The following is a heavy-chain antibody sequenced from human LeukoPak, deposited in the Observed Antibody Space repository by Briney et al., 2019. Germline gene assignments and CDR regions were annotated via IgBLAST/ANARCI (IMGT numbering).Heavy chain of an antibody. D-gene: IGHD5-18*01. Sequence: GGSLRLSCAASGFAFSSYGMHWVRQAPGKGLEWVAFIRYDGSNKYYGDSVKGRFTISRDNSKKTLYLQVNSLRAEDTAVYYCAKDRRDTAMVREQYFDYGGQGTLVTVSS. J-gene: IGHJ4*02. CDR1: GFAFSSYG. CDR2: IRYDGSNK. V-gene: IGHV3-30*02. CDR3: AKDRRDTAMVREQYFDY.